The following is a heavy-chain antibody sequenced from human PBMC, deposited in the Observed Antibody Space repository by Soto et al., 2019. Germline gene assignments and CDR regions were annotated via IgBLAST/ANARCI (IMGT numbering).Heavy chain of an antibody. CDR2: TIGSGGRS. J-gene: IGHJ4*02. V-gene: IGHV3-23*01. CDR3: AKDKMEQWLVGGYYDY. Sequence: EVQLLESGGGLVQPGGSLRLSCAASGFTFSSHAMSWVRQAPGKGLEWVSTTIGSGGRSYQTDSVRGRFTISRDNSKNTLYLQMNSLRADDTAIYYCAKDKMEQWLVGGYYDYWGQGALVTVSS. D-gene: IGHD6-19*01. CDR1: GFTFSSHA.